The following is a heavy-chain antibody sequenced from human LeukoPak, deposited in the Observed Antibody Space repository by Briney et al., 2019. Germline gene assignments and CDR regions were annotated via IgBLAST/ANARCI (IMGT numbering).Heavy chain of an antibody. V-gene: IGHV3-21*01. D-gene: IGHD3-16*01. CDR3: VRDYVWGTSDPDY. CDR1: GFTVSRNS. Sequence: GGSLRLSCAASGFTVSRNSMNWVRQAPGKALEWISSISSSSTYIYYADSLKGRFTISRDNTHNSVFLLMSSLRAEDTAVYYCVRDYVWGTSDPDYWGQGTLVTVSS. CDR2: ISSSSTYI. J-gene: IGHJ4*02.